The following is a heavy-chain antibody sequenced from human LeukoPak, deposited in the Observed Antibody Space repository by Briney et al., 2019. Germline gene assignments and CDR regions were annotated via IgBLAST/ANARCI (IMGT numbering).Heavy chain of an antibody. V-gene: IGHV4-4*07. D-gene: IGHD5-18*01. CDR2: IYSSGTT. CDR1: GGSISSYY. J-gene: IGHJ4*02. Sequence: SETLSLTCTVSGGSISSYYWNWIRQPAGKGLEWIGRIYSSGTTNYNPSLKSRVTMSVARSKNQFSLKLSSVTAADTAVYFCARGTPTDTTMVTTWGQGTLVTVSS. CDR3: ARGTPTDTTMVTT.